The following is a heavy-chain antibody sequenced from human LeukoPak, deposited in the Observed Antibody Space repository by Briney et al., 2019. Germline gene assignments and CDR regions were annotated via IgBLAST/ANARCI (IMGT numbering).Heavy chain of an antibody. Sequence: GGSLRLSCVVSGFTFSSYNMNWVRQAPGKGLEWISSISSGSSYIYYADSVKGRFTISRDNSKNTLYLQMNGLRAEDTAVYYCASKVATTAFDIWGQGTMVTVSS. D-gene: IGHD5-12*01. J-gene: IGHJ3*02. CDR3: ASKVATTAFDI. V-gene: IGHV3-21*01. CDR1: GFTFSSYN. CDR2: ISSGSSYI.